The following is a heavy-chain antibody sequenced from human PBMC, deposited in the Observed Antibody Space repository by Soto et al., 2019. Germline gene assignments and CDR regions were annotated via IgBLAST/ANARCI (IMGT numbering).Heavy chain of an antibody. CDR3: ARGLRWRPDY. Sequence: SETLSLTCAVYGGSFSGYYWSWIRQPPGKGLEWIGEINHSGSTNYNPSLKSRFTISVDTSKNQFPLKLSSVTAADTAVYYCARGLRWRPDYWGQGTLVTVSS. V-gene: IGHV4-34*01. CDR2: INHSGST. CDR1: GGSFSGYY. J-gene: IGHJ4*02.